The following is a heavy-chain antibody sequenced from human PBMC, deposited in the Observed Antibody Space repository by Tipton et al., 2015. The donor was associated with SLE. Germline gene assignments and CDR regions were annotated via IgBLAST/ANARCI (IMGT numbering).Heavy chain of an antibody. V-gene: IGHV4-59*02. CDR2: IHYTGST. Sequence: TLSLTCTVSGGSVGNYYWSWIRQSPGKGLEWIGYIHYTGSTEFNPSLKSRVTISVDTSKNQFNLKLRSVTVEDTAMYYCAREHISSLRDAFEVWGQGTKVTVS. CDR3: AREHISSLRDAFEV. J-gene: IGHJ3*01. D-gene: IGHD2-15*01. CDR1: GGSVGNYY.